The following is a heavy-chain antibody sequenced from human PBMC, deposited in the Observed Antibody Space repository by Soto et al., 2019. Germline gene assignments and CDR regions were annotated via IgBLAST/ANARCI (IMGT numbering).Heavy chain of an antibody. CDR1: GAALNSGNYY. D-gene: IGHD2-21*01. J-gene: IGHJ5*02. CDR2: IYVTGAV. Sequence: SETLSLTCSVSGAALNSGNYYWSWIRQVPGKGLEWIGHIYVTGAVDYNPSLRDRITISQDTSERQFSLNLRLVTAADTAVYYCARRRIATNNYKWFDPWGQGTLVTVSS. CDR3: ARRRIATNNYKWFDP. V-gene: IGHV4-31*03.